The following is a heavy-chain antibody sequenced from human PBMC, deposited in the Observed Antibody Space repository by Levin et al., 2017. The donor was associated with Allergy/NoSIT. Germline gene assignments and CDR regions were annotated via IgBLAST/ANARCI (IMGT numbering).Heavy chain of an antibody. CDR3: AREDYYGSGSPPMDV. D-gene: IGHD3-10*01. CDR2: IYSGGST. J-gene: IGHJ6*04. Sequence: GGSLRLSCAASGFTVSSNYMSWVRQAPGKGLEWVSVIYSGGSTYYADSVKGRFTISRDNSKNTLYLQMNSLRAEDTAVYYCAREDYYGSGSPPMDVWGKGTTVTVSS. CDR1: GFTVSSNY. V-gene: IGHV3-66*02.